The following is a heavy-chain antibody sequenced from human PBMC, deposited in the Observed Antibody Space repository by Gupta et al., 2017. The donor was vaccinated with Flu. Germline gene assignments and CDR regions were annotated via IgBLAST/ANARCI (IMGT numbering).Heavy chain of an antibody. CDR1: GFSLSNARMG. CDR2: IFSNDEK. J-gene: IGHJ6*02. V-gene: IGHV2-26*01. CDR3: ARILSGDSYGYFYYGMDV. Sequence: QVTLKESGPVLVKPTETLTLTCTVSGFSLSNARMGVSWIRQPPGKALEWLAHIFSNDEKSYSTSLKSRLTISKDTSKSQVVLTMTNMDPVDTATYYCARILSGDSYGYFYYGMDVWCQGTTVTVSS. D-gene: IGHD5-18*01.